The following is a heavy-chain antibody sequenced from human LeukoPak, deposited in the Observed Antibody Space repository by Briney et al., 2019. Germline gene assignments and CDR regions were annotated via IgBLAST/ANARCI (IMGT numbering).Heavy chain of an antibody. V-gene: IGHV4-59*01. J-gene: IGHJ4*02. CDR3: ARSPVLRYFDWLLYDY. CDR2: IYYSGST. CDR1: GGSISSYY. D-gene: IGHD3-9*01. Sequence: SETLSLTCTVSGGSISSYYWSWIRQPPGKGLEWIGYIYYSGSTNYNPSLKSRVTISVDTSKNQFSLKLSSVTAADTAVYYCARSPVLRYFDWLLYDYWGQGTLVTVSS.